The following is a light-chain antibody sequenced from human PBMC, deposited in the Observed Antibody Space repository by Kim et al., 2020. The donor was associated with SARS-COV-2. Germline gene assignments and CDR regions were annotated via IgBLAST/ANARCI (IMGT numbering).Light chain of an antibody. CDR1: SSNIGAGYD. CDR3: ATWDVSLDAWV. Sequence: ELTQPPSVSGAPGQRVTISCTGSSSNIGAGYDVHWYQQLPGTAPKLLIYGNSNRPSGVPDRFSGSKSGTSASLAITGLQAEDEADYYCATWDVSLDAWVFGGGTQLTVL. V-gene: IGLV1-40*01. CDR2: GNS. J-gene: IGLJ3*02.